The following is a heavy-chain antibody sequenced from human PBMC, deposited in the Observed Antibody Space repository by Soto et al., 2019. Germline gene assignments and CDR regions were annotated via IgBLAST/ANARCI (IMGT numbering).Heavy chain of an antibody. CDR2: IGVGGET. CDR1: GFTLTNYD. Sequence: DVQLVESGGGLVQPGGSLRLSCAASGFTLTNYDMHWVRQRPGKGLEWVSAIGVGGETYQPVSAKGRFTISRDAARSSLYLQMNSLAVGDTAVYFCAREYCSGGRCHGLYYVDVWGEGTPVTVAS. V-gene: IGHV3-13*01. D-gene: IGHD2-15*01. CDR3: AREYCSGGRCHGLYYVDV. J-gene: IGHJ6*03.